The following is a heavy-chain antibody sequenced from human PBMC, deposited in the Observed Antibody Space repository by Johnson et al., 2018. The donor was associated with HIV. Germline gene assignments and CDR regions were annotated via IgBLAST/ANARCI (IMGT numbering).Heavy chain of an antibody. CDR3: AKVRRAYYEDAFDI. J-gene: IGHJ3*02. Sequence: MQLVESGGGVVRPGGSLRLSCAASGLTFSNAWMSWVRQAPGKGLEWVGRIQSKTDGGTTDYAAPVKGRFTISRDDSKNTLYLQMNSLRPEDTAVYYCAKVRRAYYEDAFDIWGQGTMVTVSS. D-gene: IGHD3-22*01. CDR2: IQSKTDGGTT. CDR1: GLTFSNAW. V-gene: IGHV3-15*01.